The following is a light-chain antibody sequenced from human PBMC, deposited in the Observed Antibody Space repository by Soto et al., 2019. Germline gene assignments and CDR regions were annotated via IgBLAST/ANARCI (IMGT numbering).Light chain of an antibody. V-gene: IGLV2-23*02. CDR1: SSDVGSYNL. Sequence: QSVLTQPASVSGSPGQWITISCTGTSSDVGSYNLVSWYQHHPGKAPKLMIYEVSERPSGVSNRFSGSKSGNTASLTISGLQAEDEADYYCCSYAGRTTPYVFGTGTKVTVL. CDR2: EVS. CDR3: CSYAGRTTPYV. J-gene: IGLJ1*01.